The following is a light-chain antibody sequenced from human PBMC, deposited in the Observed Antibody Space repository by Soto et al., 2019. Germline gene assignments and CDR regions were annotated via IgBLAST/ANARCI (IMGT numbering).Light chain of an antibody. CDR1: SGHSSYA. CDR3: QPWGTAFSVV. CDR2: LNSDGSH. J-gene: IGLJ2*01. V-gene: IGLV4-69*01. Sequence: QPVLTQSPSASASLGASVKLTCTLSSGHSSYAIAWHQQQPEKGPRYLMKLNSDGSHNKGDGIPDRFSGSSSGAERYLTISSLQSEDEGDYYSQPWGTAFSVVFGGGTNLTVL.